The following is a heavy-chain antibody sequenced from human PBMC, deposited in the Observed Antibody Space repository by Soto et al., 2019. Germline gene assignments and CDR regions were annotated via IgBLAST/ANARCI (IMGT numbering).Heavy chain of an antibody. V-gene: IGHV4-38-2*02. Sequence: PSETLSLTCPVSGYSISSGYYWGWLRQPPGKGLEWIGSIYHGGSTYYNPPLNSRVTLSIDMTNNHASLILKSVTAADPAVYYCARDNGPGDSSTPFDYWGQGTLVTVSS. CDR2: IYHGGST. CDR3: ARDNGPGDSSTPFDY. J-gene: IGHJ4*02. CDR1: GYSISSGYY. D-gene: IGHD3-22*01.